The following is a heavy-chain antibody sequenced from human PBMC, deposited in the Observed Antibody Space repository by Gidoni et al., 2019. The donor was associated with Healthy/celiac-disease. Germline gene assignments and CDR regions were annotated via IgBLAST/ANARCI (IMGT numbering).Heavy chain of an antibody. D-gene: IGHD2-2*01. V-gene: IGHV3-21*01. Sequence: EVQLVESGGGLVKPGGSLRLSCAASGFTFSSYSMNWVRQAPGKGLEWVSSISSSSSYIYYADSVKGRFTISRDNAKNSQYLQMNSLRAEDTAVYYCARDIWGSCSSTSCYFARSYYYYGMDVWGQGTTVTVSS. J-gene: IGHJ6*02. CDR1: GFTFSSYS. CDR2: ISSSSSYI. CDR3: ARDIWGSCSSTSCYFARSYYYYGMDV.